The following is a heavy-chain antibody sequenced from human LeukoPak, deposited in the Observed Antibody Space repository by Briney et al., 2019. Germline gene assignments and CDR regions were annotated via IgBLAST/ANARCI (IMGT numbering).Heavy chain of an antibody. J-gene: IGHJ5*02. CDR1: GFSFSTYS. Sequence: PGGSLRLSCAASGFSFSTYSFSWVRQAPGKGLEWVSGISASGGDTFYADSVKGRFTISRDNSKNTLYLQMNSLRAEDTAVYFCARDSSSGWYHWFDPWGQGTLVTVSS. V-gene: IGHV3-23*01. CDR2: ISASGGDT. D-gene: IGHD6-19*01. CDR3: ARDSSSGWYHWFDP.